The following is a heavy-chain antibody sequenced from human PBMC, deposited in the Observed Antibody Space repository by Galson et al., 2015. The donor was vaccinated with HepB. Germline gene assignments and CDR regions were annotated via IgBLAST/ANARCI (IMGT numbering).Heavy chain of an antibody. J-gene: IGHJ3*02. CDR2: IIPIFGTA. D-gene: IGHD5-18*01. Sequence: SCKASGGTFSSYAISWVRQAPGQGLEWMGGIIPIFGTANYAQKFQGRVTITADESTSTAYMELSSLRSEDTAVYYCASIRRGYSYGPGSDAFDIWGQGTMVTVSS. CDR3: ASIRRGYSYGPGSDAFDI. CDR1: GGTFSSYA. V-gene: IGHV1-69*01.